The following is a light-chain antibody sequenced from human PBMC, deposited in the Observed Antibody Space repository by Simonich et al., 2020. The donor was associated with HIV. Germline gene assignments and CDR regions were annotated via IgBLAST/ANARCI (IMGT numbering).Light chain of an antibody. V-gene: IGLV2-8*01. CDR1: SNDVGGYNY. CDR3: SSYAGSSTYV. CDR2: EVS. J-gene: IGLJ1*01. Sequence: QSALTQPPSASGSPGQSVTISCTGTSNDVGGYNYVSWYKQHPDKAPKLMIYEVSTRPSGVPDRFAGSKSGNTASLTVAGLQAEDEADYYCSSYAGSSTYVFGTGTKVTVL.